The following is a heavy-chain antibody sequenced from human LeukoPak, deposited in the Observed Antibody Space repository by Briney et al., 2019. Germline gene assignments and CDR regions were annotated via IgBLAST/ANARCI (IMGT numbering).Heavy chain of an antibody. CDR2: INHSGNT. Sequence: SETLSLTCAVYGGSFSGYYWSWIRQPPGKGLEWIGEINHSGNTNYNPSLKSRVTISVDTSKNQFSLRLSSLTAADTAVYYCARMYYYDSSGCFRYWGQGTLVTVSS. D-gene: IGHD3-22*01. J-gene: IGHJ4*02. CDR1: GGSFSGYY. CDR3: ARMYYYDSSGCFRY. V-gene: IGHV4-34*01.